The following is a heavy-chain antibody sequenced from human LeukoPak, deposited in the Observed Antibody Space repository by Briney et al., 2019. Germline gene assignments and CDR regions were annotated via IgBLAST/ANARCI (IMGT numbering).Heavy chain of an antibody. CDR1: GGSISSYY. D-gene: IGHD1-26*01. Sequence: SETLSLTCTVSGGSISSYYWSWIRQPPGKGLEWIGYIYYSGSTNYNPSLKSRVTISVDTSKNQFSLKLSSVTAADTAVYYCARVRYVVGATTAPYYYYMDVWGKGTTVTVSS. CDR2: IYYSGST. V-gene: IGHV4-59*01. CDR3: ARVRYVVGATTAPYYYYMDV. J-gene: IGHJ6*03.